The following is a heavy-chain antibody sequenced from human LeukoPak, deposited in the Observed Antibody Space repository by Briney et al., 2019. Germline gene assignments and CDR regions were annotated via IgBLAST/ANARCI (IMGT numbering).Heavy chain of an antibody. Sequence: SETLSLTCTVPGGSISSSSYYWGWIRQPPGKGLEWIGSIYYSGSTYYNPSLKSRVTISVDTSKNQSSLKLSSVTAADTAVYYCARVNTAKVPFDYWGQGTLVTVSS. V-gene: IGHV4-39*01. CDR2: IYYSGST. J-gene: IGHJ4*02. CDR1: GGSISSSSYY. D-gene: IGHD5-18*01. CDR3: ARVNTAKVPFDY.